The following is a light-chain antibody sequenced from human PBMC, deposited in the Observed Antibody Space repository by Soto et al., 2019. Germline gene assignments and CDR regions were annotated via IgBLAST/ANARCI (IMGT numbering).Light chain of an antibody. V-gene: IGKV1-13*02. Sequence: AIQLTQSPSSLSASVGDRVTITCRASQGISSALAWYQQKPGKAPKLLIYDASSLESGVPSRFSGSGSGTDFTLTISSLQPEDFATDYCQQFNSYLSFTFGPGTKVDIK. CDR1: QGISSA. CDR3: QQFNSYLSFT. CDR2: DAS. J-gene: IGKJ3*01.